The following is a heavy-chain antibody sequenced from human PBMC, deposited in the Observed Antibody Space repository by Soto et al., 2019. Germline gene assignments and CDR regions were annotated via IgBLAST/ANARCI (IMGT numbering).Heavy chain of an antibody. CDR3: ARVRGGELYDCMDV. J-gene: IGHJ6*02. CDR1: GYTFTSYY. CDR2: INPSGGST. V-gene: IGHV1-46*01. D-gene: IGHD3-10*01. Sequence: QVQLVQSGAEVKKPGASVKVSCKASGYTFTSYYIHCVRQAPGQGLEWMGVINPSGGSTSYAQKFQGRDTMPRDTSTSTVYMELSSLRSEDTAVYYCARVRGGELYDCMDVWGQGTTVTVSS.